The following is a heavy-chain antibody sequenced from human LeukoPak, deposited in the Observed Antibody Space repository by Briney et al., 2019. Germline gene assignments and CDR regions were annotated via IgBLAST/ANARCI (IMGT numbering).Heavy chain of an antibody. V-gene: IGHV4-34*01. CDR2: INHSGST. J-gene: IGHJ4*02. D-gene: IGHD4-23*01. Sequence: SETLSLTCAVYGGSFSGYYWSWIRQPPGKGLEWIGEINHSGSTNYNPSLKSRVTISVDRSKNQFSLKLSSVTAADTAVYYCARAFNSFAYFDYWGQGTLVTVSS. CDR3: ARAFNSFAYFDY. CDR1: GGSFSGYY.